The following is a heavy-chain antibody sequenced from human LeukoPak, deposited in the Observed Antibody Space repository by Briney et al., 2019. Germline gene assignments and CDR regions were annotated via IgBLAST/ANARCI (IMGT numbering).Heavy chain of an antibody. J-gene: IGHJ4*02. CDR2: INHSGST. CDR3: VRDRDGSHDY. Sequence: SETLSLTCAVYGGSFSGYYWSWIRQPPGKGLEWIGEINHSGSTNYNPSLKSRVTISVDTSKNQFSLKLSSVTAADTAVYYCVRDRDGSHDYWGQGTLVTVSS. CDR1: GGSFSGYY. D-gene: IGHD1-26*01. V-gene: IGHV4-34*01.